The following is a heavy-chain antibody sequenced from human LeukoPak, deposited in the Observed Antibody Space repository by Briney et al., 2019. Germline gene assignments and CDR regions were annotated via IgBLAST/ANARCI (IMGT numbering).Heavy chain of an antibody. CDR2: ISPGDYTA. D-gene: IGHD3-9*01. CDR3: AKGGKYDILTGYRRSRLLGDF. Sequence: PGGSLRLSCLASGITFSSSSMGWVRQAPGKGLEWVSAISPGDYTAYYADSVKGRFIISRDNSKNTLFLQMNSLRPEDTAVYYCAKGGKYDILTGYRRSRLLGDFWGQGTLVTVSS. V-gene: IGHV3-23*01. J-gene: IGHJ4*02. CDR1: GITFSSSS.